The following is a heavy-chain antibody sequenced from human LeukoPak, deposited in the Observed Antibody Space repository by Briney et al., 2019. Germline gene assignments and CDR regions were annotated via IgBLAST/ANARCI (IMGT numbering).Heavy chain of an antibody. D-gene: IGHD2-15*01. Sequence: GGSLRLSCAASGFTFSSYGMSWVRQAPGKGLEWVSAISGSGGSTYYADSVKGRFTISRDSSKNTLYLQMSSLRAEDTAVYYCARGPYCSGGSCYSLGEFDPWGQGTLVTVSS. V-gene: IGHV3-23*01. CDR3: ARGPYCSGGSCYSLGEFDP. J-gene: IGHJ5*02. CDR2: ISGSGGST. CDR1: GFTFSSYG.